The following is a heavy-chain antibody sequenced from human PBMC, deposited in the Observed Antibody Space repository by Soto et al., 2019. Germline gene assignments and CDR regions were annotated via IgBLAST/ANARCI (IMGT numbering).Heavy chain of an antibody. D-gene: IGHD3-10*01. CDR2: ISSSSSTI. V-gene: IGHV3-48*01. J-gene: IGHJ6*02. CDR3: ARAELRAKEAPGGMDV. Sequence: EVQLVESGGGLVQPGGSLRLSCAASGFTFSSYSMNWVRQAPGKGLEWVSYISSSSSTIYYADAVKGRFTISRDNDKNSRNLQRNSGRAEDREVYYCARAELRAKEAPGGMDVWGQGTTVTVSS. CDR1: GFTFSSYS.